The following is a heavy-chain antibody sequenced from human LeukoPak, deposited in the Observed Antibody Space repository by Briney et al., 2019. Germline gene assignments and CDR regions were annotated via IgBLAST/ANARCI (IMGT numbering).Heavy chain of an antibody. CDR1: GGSISSYY. J-gene: IGHJ4*02. D-gene: IGHD3-22*01. CDR3: ARGSRYYYDSSGYYPFDY. CDR2: IYYSGST. Sequence: SETLSLTCTVSGGSISSYYWSWIRQPPGKGLEWIGYIYYSGSTNYNPSLKSRVTISVDTSKNQFSLKLSSVTAADTAVYYCARGSRYYYDSSGYYPFDYWGQGTLVTVSS. V-gene: IGHV4-59*01.